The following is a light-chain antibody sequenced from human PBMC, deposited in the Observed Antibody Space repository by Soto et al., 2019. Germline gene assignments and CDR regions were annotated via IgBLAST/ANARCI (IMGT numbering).Light chain of an antibody. CDR2: EVS. V-gene: IGLV2-14*01. Sequence: QSVLTQPASVSGSPGQSITISCTGTSSDVGGYDYVSWYQQHPAKAPKLLIYEVSNRPSGVSDRFSGSKSGNTASLTISGLQAEDEGDYYCNSFTSTSTLVFGGGTKLTVL. CDR3: NSFTSTSTLV. J-gene: IGLJ2*01. CDR1: SSDVGGYDY.